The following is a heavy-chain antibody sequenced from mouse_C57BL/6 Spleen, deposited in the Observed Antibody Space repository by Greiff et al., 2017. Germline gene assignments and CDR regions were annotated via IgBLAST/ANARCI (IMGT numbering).Heavy chain of an antibody. D-gene: IGHD2-4*01. CDR1: GFTFSSYG. V-gene: IGHV5-6*01. CDR3: ARRGDYDGSYWYFDV. CDR2: ISSGDSYT. J-gene: IGHJ1*03. Sequence: EVQLVESGGDLVKPGGSLKLSCAASGFTFSSYGMSWVRQTPDKRLEWVATISSGDSYTYYPDSVKGRFTISRDNAKNTLYLQMSSLKSEDTAMYACARRGDYDGSYWYFDVWGTGTTVTVSS.